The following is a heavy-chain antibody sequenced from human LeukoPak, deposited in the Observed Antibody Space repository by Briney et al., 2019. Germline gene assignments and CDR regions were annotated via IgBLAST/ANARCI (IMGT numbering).Heavy chain of an antibody. CDR3: TKSDGYGLIRT. CDR1: GFTFSNAW. Sequence: PGGSLRLSCAASGFTFSNAWMSWVRQPPGKGLEWIGNIYYTGNTYYNSSLKSRVTISLDTSKNQFSLKVISVTAADTAAYYCTKSDGYGLIRTCGRGTMVTVSS. D-gene: IGHD3-10*01. CDR2: IYYTGNT. V-gene: IGHV4-4*02. J-gene: IGHJ3*01.